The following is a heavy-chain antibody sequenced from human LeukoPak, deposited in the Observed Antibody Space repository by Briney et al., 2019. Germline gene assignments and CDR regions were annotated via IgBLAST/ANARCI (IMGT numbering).Heavy chain of an antibody. J-gene: IGHJ4*02. Sequence: SVKVSCKASGGTFSSYAISWVRQAPGQGLEWMGGIIPIFGTANYAQKFQGRVTITTDESTSTAYMELSSQRSEDTAVYYCARGLDLPYCSSTSCYFGYWGQGTLVTVSS. CDR1: GGTFSSYA. V-gene: IGHV1-69*05. CDR3: ARGLDLPYCSSTSCYFGY. CDR2: IIPIFGTA. D-gene: IGHD2-2*01.